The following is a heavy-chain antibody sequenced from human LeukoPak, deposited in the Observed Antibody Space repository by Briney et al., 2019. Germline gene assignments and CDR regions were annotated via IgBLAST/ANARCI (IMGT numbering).Heavy chain of an antibody. CDR2: ISGSSGST. D-gene: IGHD3-10*01. J-gene: IGHJ4*02. CDR1: GFTFSSYA. V-gene: IGHV3-23*01. CDR3: AKDGSGSYASAYFDN. Sequence: GGSLRLSCAASGFTFSSYAMSWVRQAPGKGLEWVSAISGSSGSTYYADSVKGRCTISRDNSKNTLYLQMNSLRAEDTAVYYCAKDGSGSYASAYFDNWGQGTLVTVSS.